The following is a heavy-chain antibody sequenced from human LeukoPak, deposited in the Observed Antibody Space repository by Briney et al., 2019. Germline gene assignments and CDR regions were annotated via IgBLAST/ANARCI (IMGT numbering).Heavy chain of an antibody. CDR3: VRRFRRQLGPDY. Sequence: GGSLRLSCAASGFTFSSYSMNWVRQAPGKGLEGVSSISSSSSYIYYADSVKGRFTISRDNAKNSLYLQMNSLRAEDTAVYYCVRRFRRQLGPDYWGQGTLVTVSS. D-gene: IGHD6-13*01. CDR2: ISSSSSYI. J-gene: IGHJ4*02. V-gene: IGHV3-21*01. CDR1: GFTFSSYS.